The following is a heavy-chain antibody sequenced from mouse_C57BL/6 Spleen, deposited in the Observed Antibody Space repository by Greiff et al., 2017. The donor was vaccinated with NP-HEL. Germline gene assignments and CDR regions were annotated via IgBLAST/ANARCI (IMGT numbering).Heavy chain of an antibody. CDR3: ARGDSNPDY. D-gene: IGHD2-5*01. CDR2: IDPNNGGT. J-gene: IGHJ2*01. V-gene: IGHV1-26*01. Sequence: EVQLQQSGPELVKPGASVKISCKASGYTFTDYYMNWVKQSHGKSLEWIGDIDPNNGGTSYNQKFKGKATLTVDKSSSTAYIELRSLTSEYSAVYYCARGDSNPDYWGKGTTLTVSS. CDR1: GYTFTDYY.